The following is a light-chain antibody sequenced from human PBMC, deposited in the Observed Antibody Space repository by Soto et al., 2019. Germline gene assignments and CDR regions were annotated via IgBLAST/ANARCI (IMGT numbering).Light chain of an antibody. V-gene: IGLV1-40*01. J-gene: IGLJ2*01. CDR2: RNS. CDR1: SSNIGAGYD. Sequence: QTVVTQPPSVSGAPGQRVTISCTGSSSNIGAGYDVHWYQQLPGTAPKLRIYRNSNRPSGVPDRFSGPKSGTSGSLAITGLQAEDEADYYCQSYDSSLSGSVFGGGTKLTVL. CDR3: QSYDSSLSGSV.